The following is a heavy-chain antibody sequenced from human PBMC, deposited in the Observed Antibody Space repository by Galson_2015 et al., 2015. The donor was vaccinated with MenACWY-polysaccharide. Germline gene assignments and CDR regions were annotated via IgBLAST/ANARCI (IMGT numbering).Heavy chain of an antibody. CDR3: ARVPFRELTMVQGPLDY. CDR2: IIPVFETS. J-gene: IGHJ4*02. V-gene: IGHV1-69*06. Sequence: SVKVSCKASGGSFSSFGVSWVRQAPGQGLEWMGGIIPVFETSTYAQKFQGRVTISADKSTTTTFMEVTSLTSEDTAVYYCARVPFRELTMVQGPLDYWGQGTPVTVSS. D-gene: IGHD3-10*01. CDR1: GGSFSSFG.